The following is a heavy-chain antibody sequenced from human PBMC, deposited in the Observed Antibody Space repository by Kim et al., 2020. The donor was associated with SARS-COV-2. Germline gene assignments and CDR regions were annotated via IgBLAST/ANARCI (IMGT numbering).Heavy chain of an antibody. CDR2: MNPSLGTT. CDR3: ARVVLTVIHVVNIHN. V-gene: IGHV1-8*01. CDR1: GFTFTSYA. Sequence: ASVKVSCKTAGFTFTSYAINWVRQAPGQGLEWLGGMNPSLGTTDYAPKFQGRLTMTSDSSMNTAYMELSSLRFEDTAVYYCARVVLTVIHVVNIHN. D-gene: IGHD2-21*02. J-gene: IGHJ5*01.